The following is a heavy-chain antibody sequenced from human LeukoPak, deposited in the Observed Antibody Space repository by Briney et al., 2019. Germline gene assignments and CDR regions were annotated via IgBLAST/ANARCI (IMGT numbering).Heavy chain of an antibody. J-gene: IGHJ4*02. CDR1: GFTFTSNN. CDR2: IERSRGTI. Sequence: SGGSLRLSCAASGFTFTSNNMQWVRQAPGKGLEWVSYIERSRGTIYYADSVKGRFTISRDNLQNSLYRQMNSLRAEDTAVYYCEIVRNVVNVHWGFFDYWGQGTLVTVSS. D-gene: IGHD7-27*01. V-gene: IGHV3-48*04. CDR3: EIVRNVVNVHWGFFDY.